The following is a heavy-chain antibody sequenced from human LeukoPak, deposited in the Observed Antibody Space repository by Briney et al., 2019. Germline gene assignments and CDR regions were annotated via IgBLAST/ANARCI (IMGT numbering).Heavy chain of an antibody. J-gene: IGHJ4*02. Sequence: PGGSLRLSCAASGFTFSSYAMSWVRQAPGKGLEWVSAISGSGGSTYYADSVKGRFTISRDNSKNTLYLQMNSLRAEDTAVYYCAKDRGIAVAENHFDYWGQGTLVTASS. D-gene: IGHD6-19*01. CDR1: GFTFSSYA. CDR3: AKDRGIAVAENHFDY. CDR2: ISGSGGST. V-gene: IGHV3-23*01.